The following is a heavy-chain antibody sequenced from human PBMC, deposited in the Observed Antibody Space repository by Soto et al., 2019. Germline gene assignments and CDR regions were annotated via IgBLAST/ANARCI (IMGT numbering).Heavy chain of an antibody. V-gene: IGHV2-5*02. CDR2: TYWDDGK. Sequence: QITLKESGPTLVKPTQTLTLTCTFSGFSLRADGMGVAWIRQPPGKALEWLALTYWDDGKRYSPSLRSRLTITKDTPKNQVVLTMTNMDPVDTATYYCALRYRRQFTDAFAIWGQGTMVTVSS. D-gene: IGHD1-26*01. J-gene: IGHJ3*02. CDR1: GFSLRADGMG. CDR3: ALRYRRQFTDAFAI.